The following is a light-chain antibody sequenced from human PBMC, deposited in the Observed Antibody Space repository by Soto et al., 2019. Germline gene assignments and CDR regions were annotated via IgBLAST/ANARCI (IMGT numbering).Light chain of an antibody. J-gene: IGKJ2*01. CDR1: QSVSSN. Sequence: EIVMTQSPATLSVSPGERATLSCRASQSVSSNLAWYQQKPGQAPRLLIYDASTRATGIPARFSGSGSGTEFTLTISSLQSEDVAVYYCQLYNNWPPMYTFGQGTKLEIK. CDR3: QLYNNWPPMYT. CDR2: DAS. V-gene: IGKV3D-15*01.